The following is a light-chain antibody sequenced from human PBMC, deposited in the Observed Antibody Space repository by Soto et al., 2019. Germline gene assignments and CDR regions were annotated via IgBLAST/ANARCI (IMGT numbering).Light chain of an antibody. CDR3: SSYAGSNNYV. CDR1: SGDVGGYNY. Sequence: QSVLTQPPSASGSPGQSVTISCTGTSGDVGGYNYVSWYQQHPGKAPKLMIFEVIERPSGVPDRFSASKSGNTASLTVSGLQAEDEADYYCSSYAGSNNYVFGTGTKVTVL. CDR2: EVI. J-gene: IGLJ1*01. V-gene: IGLV2-8*01.